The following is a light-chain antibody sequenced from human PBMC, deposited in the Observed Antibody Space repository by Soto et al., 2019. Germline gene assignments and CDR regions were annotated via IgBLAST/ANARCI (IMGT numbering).Light chain of an antibody. J-gene: IGLJ2*01. CDR2: STN. Sequence: QSALTQPPSASGTPGQRVTISCSGSSSNIGSNYVFWYQQFPGMAPKLLIYSTNQRPSGVPDRFSGSKSGTSASLAISGLRSEDEADYHCATWDDSLSGPVFGGGTKLTVL. CDR1: SSNIGSNY. V-gene: IGLV1-47*02. CDR3: ATWDDSLSGPV.